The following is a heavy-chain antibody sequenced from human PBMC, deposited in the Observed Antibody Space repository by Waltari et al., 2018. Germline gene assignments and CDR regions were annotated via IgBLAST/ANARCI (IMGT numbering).Heavy chain of an antibody. D-gene: IGHD3-10*01. CDR3: ARGRRESVWVSDLLYYHFYGMDV. J-gene: IGHJ6*02. CDR2: VNHSGRT. Sequence: QVRLEQWGAGLLKPSRTLSLTCDVHGGSLSAYFWIWIRQSPGKGLEWVGEVNHSGRTNYNPSLKSRVTISLDSSKSQISLRLRSVTAADTAFYYCARGRRESVWVSDLLYYHFYGMDVWGQGTTVTVSS. CDR1: GGSLSAYF. V-gene: IGHV4-34*01.